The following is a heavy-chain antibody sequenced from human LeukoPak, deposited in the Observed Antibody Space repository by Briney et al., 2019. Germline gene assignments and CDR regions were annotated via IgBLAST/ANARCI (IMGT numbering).Heavy chain of an antibody. CDR1: GGSISSYY. CDR3: ARDLRSCTNGVCYTSWFDP. Sequence: PSETLSLTCTVSGGSISSYYWSWIRQPPGKGLEWIGYIYYSGSTNYNPSLKSRVTISVDTSKNQFSLKLSSVTAADTAVYYCARDLRSCTNGVCYTSWFDPWGQGTLVTVSS. CDR2: IYYSGST. J-gene: IGHJ5*02. D-gene: IGHD2-8*01. V-gene: IGHV4-59*01.